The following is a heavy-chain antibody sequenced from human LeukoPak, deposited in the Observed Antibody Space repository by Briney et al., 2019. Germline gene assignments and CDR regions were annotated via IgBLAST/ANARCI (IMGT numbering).Heavy chain of an antibody. Sequence: GGSLRLSCAASGFTFSSYAVHWVRQAPGKGLEWVAVISYDGNNKYYADSVKGRFTISRDNSKNTLYLQMNSLRAEDTAVYYCASPLGARTTVTTAVDYYYYYGMDVWGQGTTVTVSS. CDR3: ASPLGARTTVTTAVDYYYYYGMDV. CDR2: ISYDGNNK. J-gene: IGHJ6*02. V-gene: IGHV3-30-3*01. D-gene: IGHD4-17*01. CDR1: GFTFSSYA.